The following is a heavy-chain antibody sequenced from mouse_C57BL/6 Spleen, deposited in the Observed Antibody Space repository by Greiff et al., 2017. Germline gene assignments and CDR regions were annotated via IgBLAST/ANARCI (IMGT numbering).Heavy chain of an antibody. CDR2: INPNNGGT. J-gene: IGHJ2*01. Sequence: VQLQQSGPELVKPGASVKMSCKASGYTFTDYNMHWVKQSHGKSLEWIGYINPNNGGTSYNQKFKGKATLTVNKSSSTAYMELRSLTSEDSAVYYCARVGAAQATLYYFDYWGQGTTLTVSS. CDR3: ARVGAAQATLYYFDY. V-gene: IGHV1-22*01. D-gene: IGHD3-2*02. CDR1: GYTFTDYN.